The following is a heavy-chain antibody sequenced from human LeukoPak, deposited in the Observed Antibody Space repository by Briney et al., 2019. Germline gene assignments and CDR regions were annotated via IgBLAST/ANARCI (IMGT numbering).Heavy chain of an antibody. Sequence: GGSLRLSCAASGFTFSSYSMNWVRQAPGKGLEWVSAISGSGGSTYYADSVKGRFTISRDNSKNTLYLQMNSLRAEDTAVYYCAKDTSLGDIVVVPAAKGFDPWGQGTLVTVSS. V-gene: IGHV3-23*01. J-gene: IGHJ5*02. CDR2: ISGSGGST. CDR1: GFTFSSYS. D-gene: IGHD2-2*01. CDR3: AKDTSLGDIVVVPAAKGFDP.